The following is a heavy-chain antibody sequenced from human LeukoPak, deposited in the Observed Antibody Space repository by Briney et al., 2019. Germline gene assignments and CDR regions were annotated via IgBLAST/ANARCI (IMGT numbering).Heavy chain of an antibody. CDR2: IYHSGST. D-gene: IGHD2-2*01. J-gene: IGHJ4*02. Sequence: PSETLSLTCAVSGGSISSSNWWSWVRPPPGKGLEWIGEIYHSGSTNYNPSLKSRVTISVDKSKNQFSLKLSSVTAADTAVYYCARYCSSTSCYGGLDYWGQGTLVTVSS. CDR1: GGSISSSNW. CDR3: ARYCSSTSCYGGLDY. V-gene: IGHV4-4*02.